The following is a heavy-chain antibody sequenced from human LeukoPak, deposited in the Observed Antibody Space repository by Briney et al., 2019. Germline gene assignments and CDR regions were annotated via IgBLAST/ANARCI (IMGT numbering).Heavy chain of an antibody. J-gene: IGHJ4*02. V-gene: IGHV3-21*06. CDR3: ARGNVVGCSGSSCFMKGHFDY. D-gene: IGHD2-2*01. CDR2: IDRSSSNI. CDR1: GFTFGSYS. Sequence: PGGSLRLSCAASGFTFGSYSMDWVRQAPGKGLEWVSSIDRSSSNIYYGDSMKGRFTTSRDNANHALYLQMNSLRPEDTAVYYCARGNVVGCSGSSCFMKGHFDYWGQGALVTVSS.